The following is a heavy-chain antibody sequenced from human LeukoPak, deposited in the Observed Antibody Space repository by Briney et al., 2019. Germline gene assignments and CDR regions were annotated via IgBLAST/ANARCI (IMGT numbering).Heavy chain of an antibody. D-gene: IGHD5-12*01. J-gene: IGHJ4*02. V-gene: IGHV4-4*07. Sequence: MPSETLSLTCTVSGGSISSYYWSWIRQPAGKGLEWIGRIYTSGSTNYNPSLKSRVTMSVDTSKNQFSLKLSSVTAADTAVYYCARESDIVATWAQRQFDYWGQGTLVTVSS. CDR1: GGSISSYY. CDR2: IYTSGST. CDR3: ARESDIVATWAQRQFDY.